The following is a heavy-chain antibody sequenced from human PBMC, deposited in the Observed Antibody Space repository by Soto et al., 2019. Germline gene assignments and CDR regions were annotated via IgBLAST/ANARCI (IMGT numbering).Heavy chain of an antibody. V-gene: IGHV3-15*07. D-gene: IGHD5-12*01. Sequence: VQLVESGGGLVEPGGSLRLSCAVSGFTFSNAWMNWVRQAPGKGLEWVGHIKSKTDGETTDYAAPVKGRFTISRDDSKNTLYLQMNSLKTEDTAMYYCTTDFMATWDWDYFDYWGQGTLVTVSS. J-gene: IGHJ4*02. CDR2: IKSKTDGETT. CDR1: GFTFSNAW. CDR3: TTDFMATWDWDYFDY.